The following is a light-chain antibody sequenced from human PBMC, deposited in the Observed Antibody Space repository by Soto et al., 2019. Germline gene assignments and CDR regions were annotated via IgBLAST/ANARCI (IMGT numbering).Light chain of an antibody. CDR1: QSVNSNS. CDR3: QQYGSSPTT. V-gene: IGKV3-20*01. CDR2: DAS. J-gene: IGKJ2*01. Sequence: EVVLTQSPGTLSLSLGERATLSCRASQSVNSNSLAWYQQKFGQAPRLLIYDASDRATGIPDTFSGSGSGTDFTLAISRLEPEDFAVDYCQQYGSSPTTFGQGTKLETK.